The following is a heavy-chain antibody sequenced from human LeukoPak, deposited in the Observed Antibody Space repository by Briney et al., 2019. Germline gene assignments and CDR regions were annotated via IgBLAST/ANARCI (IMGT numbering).Heavy chain of an antibody. CDR2: IYYSGST. V-gene: IGHV4-39*01. Sequence: SETLSLTCTVSGGSISSSSYYWGWIRQPPGKGLEWIGSIYYSGSTYYNPSLKSRVTISVDTSKNQFSLKLSSVTAADTAVYYCARVAADASGENSYGFGCFDPWGQGTLVTVSS. D-gene: IGHD5-18*01. CDR1: GGSISSSSYY. CDR3: ARVAADASGENSYGFGCFDP. J-gene: IGHJ5*02.